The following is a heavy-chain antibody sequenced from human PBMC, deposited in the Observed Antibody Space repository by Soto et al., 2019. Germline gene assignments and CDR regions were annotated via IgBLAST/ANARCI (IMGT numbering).Heavy chain of an antibody. CDR2: IIPIFGTA. CDR3: ASRVQDIVVVPAAMGLGVYYGMDV. D-gene: IGHD2-2*01. CDR1: GGTFSSYA. V-gene: IGHV1-69*01. Sequence: QVQLVQSGAEVKKPGSSVKVSCKASGGTFSSYAISWVRQSPGQGLEWMGGIIPIFGTANYAQKFQGRVTITADESTSTAYMELSSLRYEETAVYYCASRVQDIVVVPAAMGLGVYYGMDVWGQGTTVTVSS. J-gene: IGHJ6*02.